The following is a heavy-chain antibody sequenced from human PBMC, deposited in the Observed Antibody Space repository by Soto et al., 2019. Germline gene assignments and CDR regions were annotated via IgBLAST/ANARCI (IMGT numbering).Heavy chain of an antibody. J-gene: IGHJ4*02. CDR2: INEHGSHT. Sequence: EVQLEESGGGLVQPGGSLRVSCTASEFTFSSYWMHWVRQAPGKGLVWVSRINEHGSHTDYADSVKGRFTISRDNPKNTLFLQMNSLRAEDTAFYHCSRGSRGWPGVDYWGPGTLVTVSS. D-gene: IGHD6-19*01. CDR1: EFTFSSYW. CDR3: SRGSRGWPGVDY. V-gene: IGHV3-74*01.